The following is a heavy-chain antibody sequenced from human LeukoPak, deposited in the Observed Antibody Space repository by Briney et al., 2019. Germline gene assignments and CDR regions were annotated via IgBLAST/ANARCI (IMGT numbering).Heavy chain of an antibody. V-gene: IGHV4-39*07. Sequence: PSETLSLTCIVSGGSISSSSYYWGWIRQPPGKGLEWIGSIYYSGSTYYNPSLKSRVTISVDTSKNQFSLKLSSVTAADTAVYYCARGLGGYSYGHRAYYFDYWGQGTLVTVSS. D-gene: IGHD5-18*01. CDR1: GGSISSSSYY. J-gene: IGHJ4*02. CDR3: ARGLGGYSYGHRAYYFDY. CDR2: IYYSGST.